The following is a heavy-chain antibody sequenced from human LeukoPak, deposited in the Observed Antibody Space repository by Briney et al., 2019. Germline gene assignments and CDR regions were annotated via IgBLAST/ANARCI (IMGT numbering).Heavy chain of an antibody. V-gene: IGHV1-2*02. J-gene: IGHJ5*02. CDR1: GYTFTGYY. CDR3: ASGQLRYFDWFDP. CDR2: INPNSGST. Sequence: ASVKVSCKASGYTFTGYYMHWVRQAPGQGLEWMGWINPNSGSTNYAQKFQGRVTMTRDTSISTAYMELSRLRSDDTAVYYCASGQLRYFDWFDPWGQGTLVTVSS. D-gene: IGHD3-9*01.